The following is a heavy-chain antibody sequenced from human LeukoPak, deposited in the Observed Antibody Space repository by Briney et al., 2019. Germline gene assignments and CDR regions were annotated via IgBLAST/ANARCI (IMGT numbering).Heavy chain of an antibody. Sequence: SETLSLTCTVSGGSISSSSYYWGWIRQPPGKGLEWIGSIYYSGSTYYNPSLKSRVTISVDTSKNQFSLKLSSVTAADTAVYYCARLMVTGYYGGLDYWGQGTLVTVSS. V-gene: IGHV4-39*01. CDR2: IYYSGST. CDR1: GGSISSSSYY. J-gene: IGHJ4*02. CDR3: ARLMVTGYYGGLDY. D-gene: IGHD3-9*01.